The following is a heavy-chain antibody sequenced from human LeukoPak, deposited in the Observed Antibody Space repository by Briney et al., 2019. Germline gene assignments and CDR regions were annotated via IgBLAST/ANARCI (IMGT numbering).Heavy chain of an antibody. CDR3: ARTQLWPAGYFDY. J-gene: IGHJ4*02. CDR2: IYYSGST. D-gene: IGHD5-18*01. CDR1: GGSISSYY. Sequence: PSETLSLTCTVSGGSISSYYWSWIRQPPGKGLEWIGYIYYSGSTNYNPSLKSRVTISVDTSKNQFSLKLSSVTAADTAVYYCARTQLWPAGYFDYWGQGTLVTVSS. V-gene: IGHV4-59*01.